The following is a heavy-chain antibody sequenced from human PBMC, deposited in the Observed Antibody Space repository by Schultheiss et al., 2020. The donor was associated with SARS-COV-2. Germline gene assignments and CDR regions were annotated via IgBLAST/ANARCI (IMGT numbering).Heavy chain of an antibody. D-gene: IGHD6-19*01. CDR3: ARAATLYSSGWYNY. CDR2: VSYDGSVK. V-gene: IGHV3-30*04. Sequence: GESLKISCAASGFTFSSYAMHWVRQAPGKGLEWVAVVSYDGSVKDYADSVKGRFTISRDNSKNTLYLQMNSLRAEDTAVYYCARAATLYSSGWYNYWGQGTLVTVSS. J-gene: IGHJ4*02. CDR1: GFTFSSYA.